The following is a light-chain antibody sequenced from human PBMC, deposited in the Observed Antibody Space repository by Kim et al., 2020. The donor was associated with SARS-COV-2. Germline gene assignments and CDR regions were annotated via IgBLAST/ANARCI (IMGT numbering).Light chain of an antibody. CDR3: SVWDSSLSAWV. CDR2: RNN. Sequence: QAGLTQPPSVSKGWRQTATLTCTGNSDNVGNQGAAWLQQHQGHPPKLLSYRNNNRPSGISERLSASRSGNTASLTITGLQPEDEADYYCSVWDSSLSAWVFGGGTKLTVL. V-gene: IGLV10-54*01. J-gene: IGLJ3*02. CDR1: SDNVGNQG.